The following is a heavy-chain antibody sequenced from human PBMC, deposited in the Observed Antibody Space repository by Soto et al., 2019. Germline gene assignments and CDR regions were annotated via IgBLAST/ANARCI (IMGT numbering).Heavy chain of an antibody. J-gene: IGHJ4*02. D-gene: IGHD3-10*01. CDR3: ARDRRGPGDY. V-gene: IGHV3-64*01. CDR1: GFTFSSYA. CDR2: ISSNGGST. Sequence: EVQLVESGGGLVQPGGSLRLSCAASGFTFSSYAMHWVRQAPGKGLEYVSAISSNGGSTYYANSVKGRFTISRDNSKNTLYRQRGSLRAEDMAVYYCARDRRGPGDYWGQGTLVTVSS.